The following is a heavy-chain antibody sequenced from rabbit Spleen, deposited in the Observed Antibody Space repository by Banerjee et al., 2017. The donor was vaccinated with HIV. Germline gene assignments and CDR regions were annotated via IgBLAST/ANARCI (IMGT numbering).Heavy chain of an antibody. J-gene: IGHJ6*01. V-gene: IGHV1S40*01. D-gene: IGHD8-1*01. CDR1: GFDFSTNA. Sequence: QSLEEPGGGLVKPGASLTLTCKASGFDFSTNAMCWVRQAPGKGLEWIGCTDGVSTSWTYYASWAKGRFTLSKTSSTAVTLQMTSLTAADTATYFCARDGVGGSYFALWGPGTLVTVS. CDR2: TDGVSTSWT. CDR3: ARDGVGGSYFAL.